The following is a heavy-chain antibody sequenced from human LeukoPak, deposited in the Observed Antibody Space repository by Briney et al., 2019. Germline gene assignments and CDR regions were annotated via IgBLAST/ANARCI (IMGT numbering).Heavy chain of an antibody. J-gene: IGHJ4*02. CDR2: ISASGGRT. D-gene: IGHD6-19*01. V-gene: IGHV3-23*01. Sequence: GGSLRLSCAASGFTFSTCAMTWVRQAPGKGLEWVSGISASGGRTYYADSVRGRFTISRDNSKNTLYLQMNSLRAEDTAVYYCAKSVKSGHTSGDFDYWGQGTLVTVSS. CDR1: GFTFSTCA. CDR3: AKSVKSGHTSGDFDY.